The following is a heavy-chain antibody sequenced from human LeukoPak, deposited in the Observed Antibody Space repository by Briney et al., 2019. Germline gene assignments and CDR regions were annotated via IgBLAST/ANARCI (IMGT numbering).Heavy chain of an antibody. J-gene: IGHJ4*02. Sequence: QPGGSLRLSCAASGFTFSTYAMSWVRRASGKGLEWVSSLSGSGDATYHAEAVKGRFTMSRDNSENMVYLQMNSLRAEDTAVYYCAKGGPQLYYDSSGYYFPDYWGQGTLVTVSS. V-gene: IGHV3-23*01. D-gene: IGHD3-22*01. CDR2: LSGSGDAT. CDR3: AKGGPQLYYDSSGYYFPDY. CDR1: GFTFSTYA.